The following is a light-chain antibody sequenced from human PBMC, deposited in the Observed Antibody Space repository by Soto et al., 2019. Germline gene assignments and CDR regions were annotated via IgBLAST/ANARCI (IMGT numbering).Light chain of an antibody. CDR3: QQRYITPYS. CDR1: QSISVH. V-gene: IGKV1-39*01. J-gene: IGKJ2*01. CDR2: AAS. Sequence: DIQMTQSPSSLSASVRDTVTITCRASQSISVHLNWYQQKPGEVPKLLIYAASNLHSGVTSRFSGSGSETDFALTISSLQPEDCATYYCQQRYITPYSFGQGTRLEIK.